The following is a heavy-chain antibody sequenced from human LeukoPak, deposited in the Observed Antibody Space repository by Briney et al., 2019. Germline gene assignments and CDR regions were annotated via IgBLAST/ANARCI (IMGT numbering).Heavy chain of an antibody. CDR1: GFTFSSYA. J-gene: IGHJ4*02. V-gene: IGHV3-23*01. CDR3: AKGGKWDVTPFDY. Sequence: GGSLRLSCAASGFTFSSYAMSWVRQAPGKGLEWVSAISGSGGSTYYADSVKGRFTISRDDSKNTLYLQVNSLRAEDTTVYYCAKGGKWDVTPFDYWGQGTLVTVSS. CDR2: ISGSGGST. D-gene: IGHD1-26*01.